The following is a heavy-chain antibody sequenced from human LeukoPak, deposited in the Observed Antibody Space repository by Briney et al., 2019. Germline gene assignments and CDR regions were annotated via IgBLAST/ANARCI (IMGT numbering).Heavy chain of an antibody. J-gene: IGHJ3*02. D-gene: IGHD6-25*01. CDR1: GFTFSSYG. Sequence: GGSLRLSCAGSGFTFSSYGMRWVRQAPGKGLEWVSAISGSGGTTYYADSVKGRFTISRGNSKNTLYLQMNSLRAEDTAVYYCAKDRGTSLCDAFDIWGQGTMVTVSS. V-gene: IGHV3-23*01. CDR2: ISGSGGTT. CDR3: AKDRGTSLCDAFDI.